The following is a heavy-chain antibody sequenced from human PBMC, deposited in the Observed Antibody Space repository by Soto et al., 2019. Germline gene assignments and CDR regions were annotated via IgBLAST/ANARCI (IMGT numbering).Heavy chain of an antibody. CDR3: AKELRPAYRTGWLDH. D-gene: IGHD1-1*01. V-gene: IGHV3-30*18. J-gene: IGHJ5*02. CDR1: GFTCSDYD. CDR2: ISDDGSNE. Sequence: GSLRLGCTASGFTCSDYDIHWVRQAPGKGLEWVAVISDDGSNEYYVASVKGRFTISRDNSKNTVYLQMNSLRGEGTAVYYCAKELRPAYRTGWLDHWGQGTLFSVSS.